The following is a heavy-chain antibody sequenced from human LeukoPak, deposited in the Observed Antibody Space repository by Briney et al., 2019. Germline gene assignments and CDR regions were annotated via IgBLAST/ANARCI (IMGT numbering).Heavy chain of an antibody. CDR3: ARDAYYYGSGSYSPKFDY. J-gene: IGHJ4*02. Sequence: GGSLSLFCAASGFTFSSYEVNWASQARGEGLGWVSYISSSGSTIYYADSVKGRFTISRDNAKNSLYLQMNSLRAEDTAVYYCARDAYYYGSGSYSPKFDYWGQGTLVTVSS. CDR1: GFTFSSYE. V-gene: IGHV3-48*03. CDR2: ISSSGSTI. D-gene: IGHD3-10*01.